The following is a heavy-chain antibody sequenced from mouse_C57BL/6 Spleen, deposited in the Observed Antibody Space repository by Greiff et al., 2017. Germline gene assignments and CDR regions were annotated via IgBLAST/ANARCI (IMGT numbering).Heavy chain of an antibody. CDR1: GYTFTSYW. CDR3: ARGDGNYWDYARDY. D-gene: IGHD2-1*01. V-gene: IGHV1-55*01. J-gene: IGHJ4*01. CDR2: IYPGSGST. Sequence: QVQLQQPGAELVKPGASVKMSCKASGYTFTSYWITWVKQRPGQGLEWIGDIYPGSGSTNYNEKFKSKATLTVDTSSSTAYMQLSSLTSEDSAVYDCARGDGNYWDYARDYWGQGTSVTVSS.